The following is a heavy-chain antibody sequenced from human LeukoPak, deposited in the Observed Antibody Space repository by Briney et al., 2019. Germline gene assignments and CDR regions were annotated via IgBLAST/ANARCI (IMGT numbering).Heavy chain of an antibody. CDR3: ARALRTGQGDYVPVL. CDR1: GYRFTNYW. CDR2: IYPGDSET. J-gene: IGHJ4*02. Sequence: ESLQITFKASGYRFTNYWIGWVRQMPGKGLEWMTIIYPGDSETRYSPSFQGQVTISADKSIGTTYLQWSSLKASDTAMYYCARALRTGQGDYVPVLWGQGTLVTVSS. D-gene: IGHD3-16*01. V-gene: IGHV5-51*01.